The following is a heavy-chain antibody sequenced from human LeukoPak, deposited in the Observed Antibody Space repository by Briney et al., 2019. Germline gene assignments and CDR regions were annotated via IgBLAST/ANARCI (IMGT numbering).Heavy chain of an antibody. V-gene: IGHV3-7*04. Sequence: PGGSLRLSCAASGFTFSNYAMNWVRQAPGKGLEWVANIKQDGSEQYYVDSVKGRLTVSRDNAKNSLYLQMNSLRVEDTAVYYCAGGSGWTSNYWGQGTLVTVSS. CDR3: AGGSGWTSNY. CDR2: IKQDGSEQ. CDR1: GFTFSNYA. J-gene: IGHJ4*02. D-gene: IGHD3-3*01.